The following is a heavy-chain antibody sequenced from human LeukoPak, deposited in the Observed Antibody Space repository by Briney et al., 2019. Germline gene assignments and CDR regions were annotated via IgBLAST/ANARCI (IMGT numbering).Heavy chain of an antibody. Sequence: GGSLRLSCTGSGFTFRTYAFSWVRQAPGKGLEWVSAISGSGGSTYYADSVKGRFTISRDNSKNTLYLQMNSLRAEDTAVYYCAKASIARGSIDYWGQGTLVTVSS. CDR2: ISGSGGST. D-gene: IGHD2-21*01. CDR1: GFTFRTYA. CDR3: AKASIARGSIDY. J-gene: IGHJ4*02. V-gene: IGHV3-23*01.